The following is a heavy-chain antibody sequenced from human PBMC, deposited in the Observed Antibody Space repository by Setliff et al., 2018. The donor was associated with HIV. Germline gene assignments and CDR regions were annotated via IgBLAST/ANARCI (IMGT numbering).Heavy chain of an antibody. D-gene: IGHD3-3*01. Sequence: SLRLSCAASGFTVSTYYMSWVRQAPGKGLEWVSTIYSDGSTYHADSVKGRFTLSRDTSKNTLFLQMNSLRPEDTAVYYCARVRLYNTALDYWGQGTLVTVSS. CDR3: ARVRLYNTALDY. CDR2: IYSDGST. CDR1: GFTVSTYY. J-gene: IGHJ4*02. V-gene: IGHV3-66*02.